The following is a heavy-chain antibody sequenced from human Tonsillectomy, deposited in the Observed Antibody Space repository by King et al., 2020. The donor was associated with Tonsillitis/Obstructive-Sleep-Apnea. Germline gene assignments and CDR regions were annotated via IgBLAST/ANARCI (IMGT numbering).Heavy chain of an antibody. Sequence: VQLVESGGGLVQPGGSLRLSCAASGFTFSTYAMSWVRQAPGKGLEWVSAISGSGGSTYYAASVKGRFTISRDNSKNTLYLQMNSLRAEDTAVYYCAKDPLASYYFDYWGQGTLVTVSS. D-gene: IGHD6-13*01. J-gene: IGHJ4*02. CDR3: AKDPLASYYFDY. CDR2: ISGSGGST. CDR1: GFTFSTYA. V-gene: IGHV3-23*04.